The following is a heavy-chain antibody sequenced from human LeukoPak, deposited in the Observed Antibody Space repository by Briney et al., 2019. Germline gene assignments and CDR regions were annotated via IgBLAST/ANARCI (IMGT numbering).Heavy chain of an antibody. CDR2: IIPILGIA. V-gene: IGHV1-69*04. Sequence: GASVKVSCKASGGTFSSYAISWVRQAPGQGLEWMGRIIPILGIANYAQKFQGRVTITADKSTSTAYMELSSLRSEDTAVYYCARRPSLYGDYAYYFDYWGQGTLVTVSS. CDR3: ARRPSLYGDYAYYFDY. D-gene: IGHD4-17*01. J-gene: IGHJ4*02. CDR1: GGTFSSYA.